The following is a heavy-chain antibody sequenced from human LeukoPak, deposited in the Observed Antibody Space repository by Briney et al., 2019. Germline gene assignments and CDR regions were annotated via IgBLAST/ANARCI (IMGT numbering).Heavy chain of an antibody. CDR1: GFTFSSYA. J-gene: IGHJ6*02. CDR2: ISGSGGST. CDR3: AKDGSIEMATNYYYYYGMDV. D-gene: IGHD5-24*01. V-gene: IGHV3-23*01. Sequence: GGSLRLSCAASGFTFSSYAMSWVRQAPGKGLEWVSAISGSGGSTYYADSVKGRFTISRDNSKNTLYLQMNSLRAEDTAVYYCAKDGSIEMATNYYYYYGMDVWDQGTTVTVSS.